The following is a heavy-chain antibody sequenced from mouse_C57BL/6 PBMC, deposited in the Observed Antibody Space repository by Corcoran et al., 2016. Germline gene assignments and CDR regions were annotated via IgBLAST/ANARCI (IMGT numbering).Heavy chain of an antibody. Sequence: QVQLQQSGAELVKPGASVKISCKASGYAFRSYWMNWVKQRPGKGLEWIGQIYPGDGDTNYNGKFKGKATLTADKSSSTAYMQLSSLTSEDSAVYFCARGDYYSNPGAMDYWGQGTSVTVS. CDR1: GYAFRSYW. CDR3: ARGDYYSNPGAMDY. J-gene: IGHJ4*01. CDR2: IYPGDGDT. V-gene: IGHV1-80*01. D-gene: IGHD2-5*01.